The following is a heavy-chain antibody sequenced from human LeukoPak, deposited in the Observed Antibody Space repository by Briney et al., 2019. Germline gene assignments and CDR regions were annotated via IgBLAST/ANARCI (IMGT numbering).Heavy chain of an antibody. CDR1: GGSISSGSYY. Sequence: SETLSLTCTVSGGSISSGSYYWSWIRQPAGKGLEWIGRIYTSGSTNYNPSLKSRVTISLDTSKNQFSLKLSSVTAADTAVYYCARQSSLVRGVIKSFDYWGQGTLVTVSS. CDR3: ARQSSLVRGVIKSFDY. V-gene: IGHV4-61*02. J-gene: IGHJ4*02. CDR2: IYTSGST. D-gene: IGHD3-10*01.